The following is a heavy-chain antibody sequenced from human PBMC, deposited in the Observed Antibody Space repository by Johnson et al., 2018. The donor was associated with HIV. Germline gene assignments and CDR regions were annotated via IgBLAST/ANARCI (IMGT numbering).Heavy chain of an antibody. CDR3: ARGQWLVPGAFDI. V-gene: IGHV3-11*04. CDR2: ISSSGRTI. Sequence: QVQLVESGGGLVKPGGSLRLPCAAPGFTFGDYYMSWIRQAPRKGLEWVSYISSSGRTIYYVDSVKGRFTISRDNTKNSLYLQMNSVRDDDTAVYYCARGQWLVPGAFDIWGQGTMVTVSS. D-gene: IGHD6-19*01. CDR1: GFTFGDYY. J-gene: IGHJ3*02.